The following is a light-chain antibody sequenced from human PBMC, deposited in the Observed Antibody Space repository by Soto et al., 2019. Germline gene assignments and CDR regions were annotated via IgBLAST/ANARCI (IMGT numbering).Light chain of an antibody. J-gene: IGKJ1*01. CDR3: QQRAHWPGT. CDR1: QHVYNY. V-gene: IGKV3-11*01. CDR2: DAS. Sequence: EIVLTQSPGTLSLSPGERATLSCRASQHVYNYLAWYQQKPGQAPRLLIYDASNRATGIPARFSGSGSGADLTLTISGLEPEDSALYYCQQRAHWPGTFAQGTKEEVK.